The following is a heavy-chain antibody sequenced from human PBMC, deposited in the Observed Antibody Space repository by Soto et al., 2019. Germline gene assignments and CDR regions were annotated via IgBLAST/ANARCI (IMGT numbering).Heavy chain of an antibody. CDR2: ISYDGSNK. D-gene: IGHD6-6*01. J-gene: IGHJ5*02. V-gene: IGHV3-30-3*01. CDR3: ARPPRGLRPPENNWFDP. CDR1: GFTFSSYA. Sequence: GGSLRLSCAASGFTFSSYAMHWVRQAPGKGLEWVAVISYDGSNKYYADSVKGRFTISRDNSKNTLYLQMNSLRAEDTAVYYCARPPRGLRPPENNWFDPWGQGTLVTVSS.